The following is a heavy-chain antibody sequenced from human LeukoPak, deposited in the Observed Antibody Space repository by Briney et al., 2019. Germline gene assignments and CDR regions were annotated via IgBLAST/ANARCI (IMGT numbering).Heavy chain of an antibody. CDR3: TREPKFDTVVVPYSGYGMDV. CDR2: FRSKAYGGVR. V-gene: IGHV3-49*04. D-gene: IGHD2-2*01. CDR1: GFTCWVYD. Sequence: GGSLSLSCTASGFTCWVYDVSGVRGSRGKGVEWVGFFRSKAYGGVREFCACVIGSFTSSRDDSKSMPYLQMNSLKTEDTDVYYCTREPKFDTVVVPYSGYGMDVWGTGTTVTVSS. J-gene: IGHJ6*04.